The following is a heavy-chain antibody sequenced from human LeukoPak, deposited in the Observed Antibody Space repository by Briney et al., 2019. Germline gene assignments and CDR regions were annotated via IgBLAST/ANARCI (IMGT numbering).Heavy chain of an antibody. CDR3: ARGRTNWGLNY. V-gene: IGHV4-59*08. Sequence: SETLSLTCTVSGGSISSYSWSWIRQPPGKGLEWIGYIYSSGRTNHNPSLKSRVTISVDTSKNQFSLKLSSVTAADTAVYYCARGRTNWGLNYWGQGTLVTVSS. CDR2: IYSSGRT. D-gene: IGHD7-27*01. J-gene: IGHJ4*02. CDR1: GGSISSYS.